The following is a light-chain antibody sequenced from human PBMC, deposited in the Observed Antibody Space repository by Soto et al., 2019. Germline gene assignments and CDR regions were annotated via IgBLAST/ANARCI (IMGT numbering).Light chain of an antibody. J-gene: IGLJ2*01. CDR1: SSDVGGYNY. CDR3: SSYTSRSTLGV. CDR2: DVS. Sequence: QSALTQPASVSGSPGQSITISCTGTSSDVGGYNYVSWYQQHPGKAPKLMIYDVSNRPSGVSNRFSGSKSGNTASLTISGLQAEDEAGYYCSSYTSRSTLGVFGGGTKLTVL. V-gene: IGLV2-14*01.